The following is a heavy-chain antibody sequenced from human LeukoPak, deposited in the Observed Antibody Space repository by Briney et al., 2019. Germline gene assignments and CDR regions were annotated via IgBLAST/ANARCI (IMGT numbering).Heavy chain of an antibody. CDR2: ISGSGGST. CDR3: AKARQQLVPFDY. V-gene: IGHV3-23*01. J-gene: IGHJ4*02. Sequence: GGSLRLSCAASGFTFSSYGMSWVRQAPGKGLEWVSAISGSGGSTYYADSVKGRFTISRDNSKNTLYLQMNSLRAEDTAIYYCAKARQQLVPFDYWGQGTLVTVSS. CDR1: GFTFSSYG. D-gene: IGHD6-13*01.